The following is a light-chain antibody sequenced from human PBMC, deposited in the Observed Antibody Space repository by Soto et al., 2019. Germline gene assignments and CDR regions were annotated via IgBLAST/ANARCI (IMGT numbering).Light chain of an antibody. CDR1: QSISNY. Sequence: DIQMTQSPSSLSASVGDRVTITCRASQSISNYLNWYQQKPGRAPKLLIFGSSILQTGVPSRFSGSASRTDFTLTINSLQPEDFATYYCQQAKSFPVTFGQGTRLEIK. J-gene: IGKJ5*01. V-gene: IGKV1-39*01. CDR2: GSS. CDR3: QQAKSFPVT.